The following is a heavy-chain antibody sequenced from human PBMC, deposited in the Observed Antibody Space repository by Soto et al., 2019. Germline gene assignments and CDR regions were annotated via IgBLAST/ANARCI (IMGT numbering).Heavy chain of an antibody. CDR3: ATQGAYGSGNIYGMDV. J-gene: IGHJ6*02. CDR2: ISSSGSTI. V-gene: IGHV3-48*03. CDR1: GFTFSSYE. D-gene: IGHD3-10*01. Sequence: EVQLVESGGGLVQPGGSLRLSCAASGFTFSSYEMNWVRQAPGKGLEWVSYISSSGSTIYYADSVKGRFTIARDNAKNSLYLQMNSLRAEDTAVYYCATQGAYGSGNIYGMDVWGQGTTVTVSS.